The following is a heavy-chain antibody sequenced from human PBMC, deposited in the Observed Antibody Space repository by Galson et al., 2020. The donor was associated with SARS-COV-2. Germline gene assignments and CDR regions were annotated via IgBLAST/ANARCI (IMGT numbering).Heavy chain of an antibody. V-gene: IGHV3-53*01. D-gene: IGHD3-16*01. CDR3: ASRNLKYYDTFDY. CDR1: GFNVSSYY. Sequence: GGSLRLSCAASGFNVSSYYMTWVRQAPGKGLEWVSLIFSCGSTFYADSVKGRFTISRDNSKNTLYLQMNSLTAEDTAVYYCASRNLKYYDTFDYWGQGTLVTVSS. J-gene: IGHJ4*02. CDR2: IFSCGST.